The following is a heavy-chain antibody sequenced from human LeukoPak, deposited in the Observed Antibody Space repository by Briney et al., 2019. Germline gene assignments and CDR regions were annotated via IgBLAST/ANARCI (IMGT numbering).Heavy chain of an antibody. CDR2: ISSSSSTT. CDR1: GFTFSSYS. D-gene: IGHD2-15*01. CDR3: AREGYCSGGSCYAK. Sequence: GGSLRLSCAASGFTFSSYSMNWVRQAPGKGLEWVSYISSSSSTTYYADSVKGRFTISRDNAKNSLYLQMNSLRAEDTAVYYCAREGYCSGGSCYAKWGQGTLVTVSS. J-gene: IGHJ4*02. V-gene: IGHV3-48*01.